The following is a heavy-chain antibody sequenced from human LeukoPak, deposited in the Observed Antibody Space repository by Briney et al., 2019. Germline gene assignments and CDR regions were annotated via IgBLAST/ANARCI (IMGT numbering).Heavy chain of an antibody. CDR3: ARAPRTYFGSGTHLSEYFDY. D-gene: IGHD3-10*01. CDR1: GYTFTRYW. Sequence: GESLKISCKGSGYTFTRYWIGWVRQMTGKGLEWMGIIYPGDSESKYRPSLQGQVTISVDKSINTAYLQWSSLKASDTAIYYCARAPRTYFGSGTHLSEYFDYWGQGTLVTVSS. V-gene: IGHV5-51*01. J-gene: IGHJ4*02. CDR2: IYPGDSES.